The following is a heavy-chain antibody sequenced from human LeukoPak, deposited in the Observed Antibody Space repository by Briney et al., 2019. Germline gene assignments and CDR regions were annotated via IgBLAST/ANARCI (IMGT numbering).Heavy chain of an antibody. D-gene: IGHD2-8*01. CDR3: ARVMGTHGDAFDI. Sequence: SETLSLTCTVSGGSISNYFWSWIRQPPGKGLECVGYIYYSGSTNYNPSLKSRVTISVDTSKNQFSLKLSSVTAADTAVYYCARVMGTHGDAFDIWGQGTMVTVSS. CDR1: GGSISNYF. J-gene: IGHJ3*02. V-gene: IGHV4-59*01. CDR2: IYYSGST.